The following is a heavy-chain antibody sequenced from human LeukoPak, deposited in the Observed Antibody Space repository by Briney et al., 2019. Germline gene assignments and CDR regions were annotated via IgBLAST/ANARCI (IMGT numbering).Heavy chain of an antibody. CDR1: GYTFTSYW. Sequence: GESLKISFKGAGYTFTSYWIAWVPQIPGKGLEWMGVIYPDDSHTRYSPSFQGQVTISADKSISTPYLQWSSLKASDTAIYYCAKAEIIAARPVWFDYWGQGALVTVSS. D-gene: IGHD6-6*01. V-gene: IGHV5-51*01. CDR2: IYPDDSHT. J-gene: IGHJ4*02. CDR3: AKAEIIAARPVWFDY.